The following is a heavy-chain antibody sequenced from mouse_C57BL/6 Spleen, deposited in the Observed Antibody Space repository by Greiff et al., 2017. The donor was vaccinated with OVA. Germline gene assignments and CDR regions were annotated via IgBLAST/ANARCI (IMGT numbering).Heavy chain of an antibody. Sequence: EVKLMESEGGLVQPGSSMKLSCTASGFTFSDYYMAWVRQVPEKGLEWVANINYDGSSTYYLDSLKSRFIISRDNAKNILYLQMSSLKSEDTATYYCAREYYWYFDVWGTGTTVTVSS. J-gene: IGHJ1*03. V-gene: IGHV5-16*01. CDR1: GFTFSDYY. CDR2: INYDGSST. CDR3: AREYYWYFDV.